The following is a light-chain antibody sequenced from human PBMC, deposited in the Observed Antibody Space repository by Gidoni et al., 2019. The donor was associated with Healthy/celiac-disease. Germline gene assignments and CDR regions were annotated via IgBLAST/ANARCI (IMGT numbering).Light chain of an antibody. CDR3: QQYYSTPQGP. CDR1: QSVLYSSNNKNY. CDR2: WAS. Sequence: DIVMTQSPDSLAVSLGERATINCKSSQSVLYSSNNKNYLAWYQQKPGQPPKLLIYWASTRESGVPDRFSGSGSGTDFTLTISSLQAEDVAVYYCQQYYSTPQGPFGQGTRLEIK. J-gene: IGKJ5*01. V-gene: IGKV4-1*01.